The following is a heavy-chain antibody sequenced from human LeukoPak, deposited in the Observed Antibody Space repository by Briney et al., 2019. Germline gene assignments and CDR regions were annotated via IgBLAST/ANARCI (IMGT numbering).Heavy chain of an antibody. Sequence: GGSLRLSCAASGFIFSSYVMSWVRQAPGKGLEWVSVISGSGGSTYYVDTVKGRFTISRDNSKNTLYLQMNSLRAEDTAVYYCAKNDYGGNPVAIDYWGQGALVTVSS. CDR2: ISGSGGST. CDR1: GFIFSSYV. CDR3: AKNDYGGNPVAIDY. V-gene: IGHV3-23*01. D-gene: IGHD4-23*01. J-gene: IGHJ4*02.